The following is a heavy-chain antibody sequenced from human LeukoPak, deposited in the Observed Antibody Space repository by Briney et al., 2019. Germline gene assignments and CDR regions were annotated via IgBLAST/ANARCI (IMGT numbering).Heavy chain of an antibody. D-gene: IGHD7-27*01. Sequence: GASVKVSCKASGYTFISYGISWVRQAPGQGLEWMGWISTYNGNTNYAQKFQGRVTMTTDTSTSTVYMELRSLRSDDTAVYYCARDKTGDLDYWGQGTLVTVSS. J-gene: IGHJ4*02. V-gene: IGHV1-18*01. CDR3: ARDKTGDLDY. CDR1: GYTFISYG. CDR2: ISTYNGNT.